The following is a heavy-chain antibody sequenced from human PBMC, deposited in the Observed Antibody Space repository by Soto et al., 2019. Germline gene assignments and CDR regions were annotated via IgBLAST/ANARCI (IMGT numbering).Heavy chain of an antibody. V-gene: IGHV3-7*01. D-gene: IGHD2-21*02. CDR1: GFSFSSYW. Sequence: EVQLVESGGGLVQPGGSLRLSCEASGFSFSSYWMSWVRQAPGKGLEWVANIKQDGSEKYYVDSVKGRFTISRDNAKNSLYLQMNGLRAEDTAVYYCARDSCGGDCSSEWFDPLGQGTLVTVYS. CDR2: IKQDGSEK. J-gene: IGHJ5*02. CDR3: ARDSCGGDCSSEWFDP.